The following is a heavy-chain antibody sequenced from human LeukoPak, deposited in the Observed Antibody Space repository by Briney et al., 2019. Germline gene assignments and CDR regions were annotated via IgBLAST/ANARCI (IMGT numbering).Heavy chain of an antibody. V-gene: IGHV1-69*04. CDR2: IIPTLGIA. CDR1: GGTFSSYA. D-gene: IGHD3-3*01. Sequence: ASVKVSCKASGGTFSSYAISWVRQAPGQGLEWMGRIIPTLGIANYAQKFQGRVTITADKSTSTAYMELSSLRSEDTAVYYCARGPYYDFWSGYYYYYYMDVWGKGTTVTVSS. J-gene: IGHJ6*03. CDR3: ARGPYYDFWSGYYYYYYMDV.